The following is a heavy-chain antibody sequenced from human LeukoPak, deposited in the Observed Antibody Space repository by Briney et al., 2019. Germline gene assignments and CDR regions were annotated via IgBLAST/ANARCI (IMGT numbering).Heavy chain of an antibody. V-gene: IGHV4-4*07. CDR1: GGSISSYY. CDR3: ARDRGYYDSSGYGNSFDP. Sequence: SETLSLTCTVSGGSISSYYWSWIRQPAGKGLEWIGRIYTSGSTNYNPSLKSRVTMSVDTSKNQFSLKLSSVTAADTAVYYCARDRGYYDSSGYGNSFDPWGQGTLVTVSS. D-gene: IGHD3-22*01. J-gene: IGHJ5*02. CDR2: IYTSGST.